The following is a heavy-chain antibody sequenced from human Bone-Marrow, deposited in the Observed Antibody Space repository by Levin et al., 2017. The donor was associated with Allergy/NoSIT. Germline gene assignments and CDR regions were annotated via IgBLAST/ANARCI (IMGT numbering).Heavy chain of an antibody. J-gene: IGHJ4*02. CDR1: GFTFSSYG. D-gene: IGHD4-23*01. Sequence: GGSLRLSCAASGFTFSSYGMHWVRQAPGKGLEWVAVISYDGSNKYYADSVKGRFTISRDNSKNTLYLQMNSLRAEDTAVYYCAKDLGHPYGGNSGYDYWGQGTLVTVSS. CDR3: AKDLGHPYGGNSGYDY. CDR2: ISYDGSNK. V-gene: IGHV3-30*18.